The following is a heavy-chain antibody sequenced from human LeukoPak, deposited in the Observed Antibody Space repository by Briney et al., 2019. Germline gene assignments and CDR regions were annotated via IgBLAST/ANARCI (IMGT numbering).Heavy chain of an antibody. CDR3: AKDRLGYQPIVGATTALGY. J-gene: IGHJ4*02. Sequence: PGGSLRLSCAASGFTFSSYGMHWVRQAPGKGLEWVAVISYDGGNKYYADSVKGRFTISRDNSKNTLYLQMNSLRAEDTAVYYCAKDRLGYQPIVGATTALGYWGQGTLVTVSS. CDR1: GFTFSSYG. CDR2: ISYDGGNK. V-gene: IGHV3-30*18. D-gene: IGHD1-26*01.